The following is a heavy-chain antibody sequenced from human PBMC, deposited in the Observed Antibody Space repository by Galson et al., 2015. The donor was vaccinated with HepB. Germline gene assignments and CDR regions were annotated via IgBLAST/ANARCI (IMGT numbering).Heavy chain of an antibody. D-gene: IGHD3-22*01. CDR2: ISGSGGST. Sequence: SLRLSCAASGFTFSSYAMSWVRQAPGKGLEWVSAISGSGGSTYYADSVKGRFTISRDNSKNTLYLQMNSLRAEDTAVYYCAKDDSSLGEFDYWGQGTLVTVSS. CDR1: GFTFSSYA. CDR3: AKDDSSLGEFDY. J-gene: IGHJ4*02. V-gene: IGHV3-23*01.